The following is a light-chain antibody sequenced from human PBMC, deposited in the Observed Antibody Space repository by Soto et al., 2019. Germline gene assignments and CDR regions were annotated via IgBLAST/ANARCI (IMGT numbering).Light chain of an antibody. Sequence: DIQMTQSPSTLSGSVGDRVTITCRASQTISSWLDWYQQKPGKATNLLIYAASTLQSGVPSRFSGSGSGTDFTLTISSLQPEDFATYYCQQYDSYPLSFGGGTKVDIK. CDR1: QTISSW. V-gene: IGKV1-5*01. CDR2: AAS. CDR3: QQYDSYPLS. J-gene: IGKJ4*01.